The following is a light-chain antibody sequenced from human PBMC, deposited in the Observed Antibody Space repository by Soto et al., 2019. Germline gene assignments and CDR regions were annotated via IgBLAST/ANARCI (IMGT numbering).Light chain of an antibody. CDR2: AAS. CDR3: QQRYNWPVT. J-gene: IGKJ5*01. Sequence: EKGMTQSPATLSLSTGERATLSCRASQSISNYLAWYQQKPGQAPRLLIYAASNRATGIPARFSGSGSGTDFTLTISSLEPEDFSVYYCQQRYNWPVTFGQGTRLEIK. V-gene: IGKV3-11*01. CDR1: QSISNY.